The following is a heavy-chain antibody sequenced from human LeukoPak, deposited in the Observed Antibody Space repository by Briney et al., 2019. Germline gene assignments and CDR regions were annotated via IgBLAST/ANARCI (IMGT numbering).Heavy chain of an antibody. Sequence: GGSLRLSCAASGFTFSIYSMNWVRQAPGKGLQWISDISGSSTIKKYADSVKGRFTISRDNAKNTLYLQMNSLRAEDTAVYYCARDRERYFDYWGQGTLVTVSS. CDR3: ARDRERYFDY. D-gene: IGHD1-26*01. J-gene: IGHJ4*02. V-gene: IGHV3-48*04. CDR1: GFTFSIYS. CDR2: ISGSSTIK.